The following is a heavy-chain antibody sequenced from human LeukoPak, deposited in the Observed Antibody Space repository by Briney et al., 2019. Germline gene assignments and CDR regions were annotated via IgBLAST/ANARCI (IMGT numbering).Heavy chain of an antibody. CDR3: ARDLGHTGYDLYDY. D-gene: IGHD5-12*01. Sequence: GGSLRLSCAVSGINFRGYWMAWVRQAPGKGLEGVANMKQDGSEKYYVDSVKGRFTISRDNAENSLYLEMDSLRVEDTAVYYCARDLGHTGYDLYDYWGQGTLVTVSS. CDR1: GINFRGYW. CDR2: MKQDGSEK. V-gene: IGHV3-7*01. J-gene: IGHJ4*02.